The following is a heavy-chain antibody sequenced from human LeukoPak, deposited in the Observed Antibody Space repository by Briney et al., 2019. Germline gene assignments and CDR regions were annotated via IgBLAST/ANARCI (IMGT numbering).Heavy chain of an antibody. CDR3: ARGPGYSYGSRVDYYYYYGMDV. V-gene: IGHV4-34*01. Sequence: SETLSLTCAVYGGSFSGYYWNWIRQPRGEGLEGIGEINQSGSTNYNPSLKSRVTISVDTSKNQFSLKLSSVTAADTAVYYCARGPGYSYGSRVDYYYYYGMDVWGQGTTVTVSS. D-gene: IGHD5-18*01. CDR1: GGSFSGYY. J-gene: IGHJ6*02. CDR2: INQSGST.